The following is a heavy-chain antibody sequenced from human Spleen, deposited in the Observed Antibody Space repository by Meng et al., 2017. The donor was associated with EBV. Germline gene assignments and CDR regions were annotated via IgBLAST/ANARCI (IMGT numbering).Heavy chain of an antibody. CDR1: DGSFSAFY. D-gene: IGHD3-10*01. J-gene: IGHJ4*02. V-gene: IGHV4-34*01. Sequence: QVQFQPWGAGLVEPSETLSLTCAVYDGSFSAFYWNCLRLSPWKGLEWIGEINHSGSTNYNPSLKSRVTMSVDTSKNQFSLKLSSLTAADTAMYYCAIGVTLVRSYWGQGTLVTVSS. CDR3: AIGVTLVRSY. CDR2: INHSGST.